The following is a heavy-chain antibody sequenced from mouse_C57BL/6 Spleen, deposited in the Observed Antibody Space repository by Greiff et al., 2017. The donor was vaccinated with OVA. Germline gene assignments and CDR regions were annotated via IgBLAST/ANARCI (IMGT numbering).Heavy chain of an antibody. CDR3: ASPYYSNYEGAMDY. V-gene: IGHV1-7*01. D-gene: IGHD2-5*01. CDR1: GYTFTSYW. J-gene: IGHJ4*01. Sequence: QVQLKQSGAELAKPGASVKLSCKASGYTFTSYWMHWVKQRPGQGLEWIGYINPSSGYTKYNQKFKDKATLTADKSSSTAYMQLSSLTYEDSAVYYCASPYYSNYEGAMDYWGQGTSVTVSS. CDR2: INPSSGYT.